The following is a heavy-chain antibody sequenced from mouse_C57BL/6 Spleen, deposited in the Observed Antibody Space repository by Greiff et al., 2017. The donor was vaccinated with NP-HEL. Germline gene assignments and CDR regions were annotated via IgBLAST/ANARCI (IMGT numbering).Heavy chain of an antibody. D-gene: IGHD1-1*01. CDR1: GFTFSSYG. Sequence: EVQRVESGGDLVKPGGSLKLSCAASGFTFSSYGMSWVRQTPDKRLEWVATISSGGSYTYYPDSVKGRFTISRDNAKNTLYLQMSSLKSEDTAMYYCAGYGSSFYWYFDVWGTGTTVTVSS. V-gene: IGHV5-6*01. J-gene: IGHJ1*03. CDR2: ISSGGSYT. CDR3: AGYGSSFYWYFDV.